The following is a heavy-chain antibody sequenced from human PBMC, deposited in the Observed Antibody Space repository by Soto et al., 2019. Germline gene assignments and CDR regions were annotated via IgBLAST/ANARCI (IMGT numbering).Heavy chain of an antibody. CDR1: GGSISSSSYF. Sequence: PSETLSLTCSVSGGSISSSSYFWGWIRQPPGKGLEWIGSIYYSGSTYYNPSLKSRVTVSVDTSKNQFSLKLTSVSVADTAVYYCARGGPYSRTWYFDYWGQGTLVTVSS. D-gene: IGHD6-13*01. CDR2: IYYSGST. CDR3: ARGGPYSRTWYFDY. J-gene: IGHJ4*02. V-gene: IGHV4-39*07.